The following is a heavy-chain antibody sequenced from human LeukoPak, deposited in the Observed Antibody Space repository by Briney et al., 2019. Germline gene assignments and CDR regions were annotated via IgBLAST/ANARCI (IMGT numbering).Heavy chain of an antibody. CDR3: AISYGSGSYYGYFDY. CDR1: GYSFPSYW. D-gene: IGHD3-10*01. J-gene: IGHJ4*02. Sequence: GESLKISCKGSGYSFPSYWIGWVRQMPGKGLECMGVIYLGDSDTRYSPSFQGQVTISADKSISTAYLQWSSLKASDTAMYYCAISYGSGSYYGYFDYWGQGTLVTVSS. CDR2: IYLGDSDT. V-gene: IGHV5-51*01.